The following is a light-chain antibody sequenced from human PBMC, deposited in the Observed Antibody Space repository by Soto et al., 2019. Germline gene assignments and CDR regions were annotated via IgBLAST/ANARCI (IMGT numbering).Light chain of an antibody. V-gene: IGKV3-20*01. CDR3: QQYGGSPRT. Sequence: EIVLTQSPGTLSLSPGERATLSCRASQSVSSSSLAWYQQKRGQAPRLLIHDASSRATGIPDRFSGSGSGTDFSLTISRLEHEDFAVYYCQQYGGSPRTFGQGTKVEVK. J-gene: IGKJ1*01. CDR2: DAS. CDR1: QSVSSSS.